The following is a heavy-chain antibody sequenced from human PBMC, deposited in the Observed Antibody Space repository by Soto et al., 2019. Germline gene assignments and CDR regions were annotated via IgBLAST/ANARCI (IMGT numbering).Heavy chain of an antibody. V-gene: IGHV1-69*13. CDR2: IIPIFGTA. CDR1: GGTFSSYA. Sequence: GASVKVSCKASGGTFSSYAISWVRQAPGQGLEWMGGIIPIFGTANYAQKFQGRVTITADESTSTAYMELSSLRSEDTAVYYCARGCKAPSIAAALTYYYYYGMDVWGQGTTVTVSS. CDR3: ARGCKAPSIAAALTYYYYYGMDV. D-gene: IGHD6-13*01. J-gene: IGHJ6*02.